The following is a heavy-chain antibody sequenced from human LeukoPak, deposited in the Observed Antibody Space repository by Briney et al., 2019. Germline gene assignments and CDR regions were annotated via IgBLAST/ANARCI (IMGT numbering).Heavy chain of an antibody. Sequence: KPSETLSLTCTVSGGSISSSSYYWGWIRQPPGKGLEWIGSIYYSGSTYYNPSLKSRVTISVDTSKNQFSLKLSSVTAADTAVYYCARGDCSGGSSYLFDYWGQGALVTVSS. CDR2: IYYSGST. CDR3: ARGDCSGGSSYLFDY. V-gene: IGHV4-39*01. J-gene: IGHJ4*02. D-gene: IGHD2-15*01. CDR1: GGSISSSSYY.